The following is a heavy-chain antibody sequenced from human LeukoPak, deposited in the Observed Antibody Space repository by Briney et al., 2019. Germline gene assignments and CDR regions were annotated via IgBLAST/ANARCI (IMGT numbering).Heavy chain of an antibody. CDR2: INPNSGGT. Sequence: ASVKVSCKASGYTFTGYYTHWVRQAPGQGLEWMGWINPNSGGTNYAQKFQGRVTMTRDTSISTAYMELSRLRSDDTAVYYCAFDSSGYYKYYFDYWGQGTLVTVSS. V-gene: IGHV1-2*02. J-gene: IGHJ4*02. CDR3: AFDSSGYYKYYFDY. D-gene: IGHD3-22*01. CDR1: GYTFTGYY.